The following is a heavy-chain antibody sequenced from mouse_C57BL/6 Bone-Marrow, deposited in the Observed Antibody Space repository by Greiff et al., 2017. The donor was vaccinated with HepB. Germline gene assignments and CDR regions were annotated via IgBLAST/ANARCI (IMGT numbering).Heavy chain of an antibody. V-gene: IGHV2-5*01. CDR1: GFSLTSYG. CDR3: AKMANTVVSLDFDV. Sequence: VQLQESGPGLVQPSQSLSITCTVSGFSLTSYGVHWVRQSPGKGLEWLGVIWRGGSTDYNAAFMSRLSITKDNSKSQVFFKMNSLQADDTAIYYCAKMANTVVSLDFDVWGTGTTVTVSS. D-gene: IGHD1-1*01. J-gene: IGHJ1*03. CDR2: IWRGGST.